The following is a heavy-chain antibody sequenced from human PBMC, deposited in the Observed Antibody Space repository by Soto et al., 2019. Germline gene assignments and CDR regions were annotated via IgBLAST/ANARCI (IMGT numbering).Heavy chain of an antibody. D-gene: IGHD3-22*01. CDR1: GGSFSGYY. J-gene: IGHJ5*02. Sequence: SETLSLTCAVYGGSFSGYYWSWIRQPPGKGLEWIGEINHSGSTNYNPSLKSRDTISVDTSKNQFSLKLSSVTAADTAVYYCARGRHLYYYDSTGRWFDPWGQGTLVTVSS. CDR3: ARGRHLYYYDSTGRWFDP. CDR2: INHSGST. V-gene: IGHV4-34*01.